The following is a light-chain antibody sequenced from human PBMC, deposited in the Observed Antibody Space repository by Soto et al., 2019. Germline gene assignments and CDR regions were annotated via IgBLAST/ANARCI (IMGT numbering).Light chain of an antibody. V-gene: IGLV1-40*01. CDR1: SSNIGAGYD. J-gene: IGLJ3*02. CDR3: QSYDSSLSAWV. Sequence: QSVLTQPPSVCGAPGQRVTISCTESSSNIGAGYDVHWYQQLPGTAPKLLIYGNSNRPSGVPDRFSGSKSGTSASLAITGLQAEDEADYYCQSYDSSLSAWVFGGGTKLTVL. CDR2: GNS.